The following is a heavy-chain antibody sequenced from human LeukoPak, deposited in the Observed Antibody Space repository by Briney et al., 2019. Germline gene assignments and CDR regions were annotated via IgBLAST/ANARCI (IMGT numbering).Heavy chain of an antibody. Sequence: ASVKVSCKASGYTFTSCDINWVRQATGQGLEWMGWMNPNSGNTGYAQKFQGRVTITRNTSISTAYMELSSLRSEVTAVYYCARTKVSSSFSVGALHNWFDPWGQGTLVTVSS. CDR1: GYTFTSCD. D-gene: IGHD6-13*01. V-gene: IGHV1-8*03. CDR3: ARTKVSSSFSVGALHNWFDP. CDR2: MNPNSGNT. J-gene: IGHJ5*02.